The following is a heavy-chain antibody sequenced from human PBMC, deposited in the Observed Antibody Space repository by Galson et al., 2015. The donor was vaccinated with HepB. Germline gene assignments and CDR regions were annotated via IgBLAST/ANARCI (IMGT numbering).Heavy chain of an antibody. Sequence: SLRLSCAASGFTFSSYAMHWVRQAPGKGLEWVAVISYDGSNKYYADSVKGRFTISRDNSKNTLYLQMNSLRAEDTAVYYCARDRIIMVRGVIVYYFDYWGQGTLVTVSS. CDR3: ARDRIIMVRGVIVYYFDY. CDR1: GFTFSSYA. D-gene: IGHD3-10*01. V-gene: IGHV3-30*04. CDR2: ISYDGSNK. J-gene: IGHJ4*02.